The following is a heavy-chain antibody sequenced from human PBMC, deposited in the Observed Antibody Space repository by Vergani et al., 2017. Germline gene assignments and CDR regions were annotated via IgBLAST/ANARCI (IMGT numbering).Heavy chain of an antibody. CDR1: GGSISSSSYY. CDR2: IYYSGST. CDR3: ARDYGDYDHDAFDI. Sequence: QLQLQESGPGLVKPSETLSLTCTVPGGSISSSSYYWGWIRQPPGKGLEWIGSIYYSGSTYYNPSLKSRVTRSVDTSKNQFSLRLSSVTAAATAVYYCARDYGDYDHDAFDIWGQGTMVTVSS. V-gene: IGHV4-39*07. D-gene: IGHD4-17*01. J-gene: IGHJ3*02.